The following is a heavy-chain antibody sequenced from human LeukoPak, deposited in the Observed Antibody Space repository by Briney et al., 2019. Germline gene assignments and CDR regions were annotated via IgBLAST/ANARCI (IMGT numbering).Heavy chain of an antibody. Sequence: PSETLSLTCTVSGGSISSYYWSWIRQPPVKGLEWIGYIYYSGSTNYNPSLKSRVTISVDTSKNQFSLKLSSVTAADTAVYYCARGRSSGWPSLYYFDYWGQGTLVTVSS. V-gene: IGHV4-59*01. J-gene: IGHJ4*02. CDR1: GGSISSYY. CDR2: IYYSGST. D-gene: IGHD6-19*01. CDR3: ARGRSSGWPSLYYFDY.